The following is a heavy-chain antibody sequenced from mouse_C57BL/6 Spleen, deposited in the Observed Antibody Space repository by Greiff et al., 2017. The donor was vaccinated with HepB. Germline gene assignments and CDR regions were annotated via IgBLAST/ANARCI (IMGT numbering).Heavy chain of an antibody. CDR2: IDPSDSYT. J-gene: IGHJ2*01. CDR1: GYTFTSYW. D-gene: IGHD3-3*01. Sequence: QVQLQQPGAELVMPGASVKLSCKASGYTFTSYWMHWVKQRPGQGLEWIGEIDPSDSYTNYNQKFKGKSTLTVDKSSSTAYMQLSSLTSEDSAVYYCARRGLGQLYYFDDWGQGPTLTVSS. CDR3: ARRGLGQLYYFDD. V-gene: IGHV1-69*01.